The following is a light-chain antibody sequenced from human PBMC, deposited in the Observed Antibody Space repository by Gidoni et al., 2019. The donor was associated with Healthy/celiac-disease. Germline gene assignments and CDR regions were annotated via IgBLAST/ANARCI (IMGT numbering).Light chain of an antibody. CDR3: HQYRNWPSLT. CDR1: QAINSN. Sequence: EVVMTQSPAIVSVSPGDTATLSCRASQAINSNLAWYQQRPGQAPRLLIYGASTRATGIPARFSGSGSGTEFTLTISRLQFEDFAVYYCHQYRNWPSLTFGGGTKVDIK. J-gene: IGKJ4*01. V-gene: IGKV3-15*01. CDR2: GAS.